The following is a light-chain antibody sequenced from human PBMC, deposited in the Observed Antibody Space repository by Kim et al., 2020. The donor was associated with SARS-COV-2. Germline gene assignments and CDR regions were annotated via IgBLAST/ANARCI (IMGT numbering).Light chain of an antibody. Sequence: SASVGDRVTIPCRASESVGSWLAWYQQKPGTAPKLLIYDTSTLQSGVPSRFSGSGTGTFFTLAISSLQPGDFATYYCQQYQASPYTFGQGTKLEI. CDR3: QQYQASPYT. V-gene: IGKV1-5*01. CDR1: ESVGSW. J-gene: IGKJ2*01. CDR2: DTS.